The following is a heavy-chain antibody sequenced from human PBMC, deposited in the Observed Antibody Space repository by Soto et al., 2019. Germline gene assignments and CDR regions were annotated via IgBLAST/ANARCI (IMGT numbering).Heavy chain of an antibody. CDR2: IIPIFGTA. Sequence: SVKVSCKASGYTFTGYYMHWVRQAPGQGLEWMGGIIPIFGTANYAQKFQGRVTITADESTSTAYMELSSLRSEDTAVYYCARDRLRIFDYWGQGTLVTVSS. CDR3: ARDRLRIFDY. CDR1: GYTFTGYY. D-gene: IGHD3-16*01. V-gene: IGHV1-69*13. J-gene: IGHJ4*02.